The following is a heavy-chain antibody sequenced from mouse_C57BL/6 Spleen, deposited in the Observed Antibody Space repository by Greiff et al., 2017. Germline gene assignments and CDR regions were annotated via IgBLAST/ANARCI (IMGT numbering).Heavy chain of an antibody. CDR2: IDPENGDT. Sequence: EVQRVESGAELVRPGASVKLSCTASGFNIKDDYMHWVKQRPEQGLEWIGWIDPENGDTEYASKFQGKATITADTSSNTAYLQLSSLTSEDTAVYCCTTPTPAWFADWGQGTLVTVSA. CDR1: GFNIKDDY. V-gene: IGHV14-4*01. CDR3: TTPTPAWFAD. D-gene: IGHD6-1*01. J-gene: IGHJ3*01.